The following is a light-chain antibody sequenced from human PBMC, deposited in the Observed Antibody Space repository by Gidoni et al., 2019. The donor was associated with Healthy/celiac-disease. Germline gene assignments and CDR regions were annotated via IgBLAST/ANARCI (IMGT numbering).Light chain of an antibody. Sequence: QSALTQPASVSGSPGQSITISCTGTSGDVGGYNYVSWYQQHPGKAPKLMIYDVTNRPSGVSNRFSGSKSGNTASLTISGLQAEDEADYYCSSYTSSSIGVFGGGTKLTVL. CDR2: DVT. CDR3: SSYTSSSIGV. CDR1: SGDVGGYNY. V-gene: IGLV2-14*01. J-gene: IGLJ3*02.